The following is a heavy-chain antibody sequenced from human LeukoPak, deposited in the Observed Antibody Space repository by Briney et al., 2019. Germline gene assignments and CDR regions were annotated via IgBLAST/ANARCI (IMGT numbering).Heavy chain of an antibody. D-gene: IGHD3-10*01. CDR3: ARRPSGTHYFDY. CDR1: GYTISSGYY. J-gene: IGHJ4*02. Sequence: SETLSLTCTVSGYTISSGYYWAWIRQPPRKGLEWIGSIYHSGSTYYNPSLKSPVTISVDTSKNQFSLKVNSVTAADTAVYYCARRPSGTHYFDYWGQGTLVTASS. CDR2: IYHSGST. V-gene: IGHV4-38-2*02.